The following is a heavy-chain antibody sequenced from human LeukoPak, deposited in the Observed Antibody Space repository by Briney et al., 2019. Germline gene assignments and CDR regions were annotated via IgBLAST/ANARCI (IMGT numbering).Heavy chain of an antibody. Sequence: PGGSLRLSCAASGFTFSSYAMNWVRQTPGKGLEWVSVIYSGGTTHYADSVKGRFTISRDNSKNTLYLQMNSLRAEDTAVYYCAKDDDSSGYVVRVCLDYWGQGTLVTVSS. D-gene: IGHD3-22*01. V-gene: IGHV3-23*03. CDR1: GFTFSSYA. J-gene: IGHJ4*02. CDR2: IYSGGTT. CDR3: AKDDDSSGYVVRVCLDY.